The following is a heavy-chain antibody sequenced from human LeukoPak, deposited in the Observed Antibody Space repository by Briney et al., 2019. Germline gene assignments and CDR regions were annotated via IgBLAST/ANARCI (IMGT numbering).Heavy chain of an antibody. J-gene: IGHJ5*02. Sequence: PSETLSLTCTVSGGSISSYYWSWIRQPPGKGLEWIGYIYYSGSTNYNPSLKSRVTISVDTSKNQFSLKLSSVTAADTAVYYCARARLSSWFDPWGQGTLVTVSS. CDR3: ARARLSSWFDP. D-gene: IGHD2-21*02. CDR2: IYYSGST. CDR1: GGSISSYY. V-gene: IGHV4-59*01.